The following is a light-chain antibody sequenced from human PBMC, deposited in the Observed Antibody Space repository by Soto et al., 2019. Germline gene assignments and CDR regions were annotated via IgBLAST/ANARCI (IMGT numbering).Light chain of an antibody. J-gene: IGLJ2*01. Sequence: QSVLTQPPSVSAAPGQKVSISCSGSSFNIGSNYVSWYQQLPGTAPKVLIYANDKRPSGIPDRFSGSKFGTTATLTISRVEAGDEADYYCQVWDRSSDVIFGGGTKLTVL. CDR1: SFNIGSNY. CDR2: AND. CDR3: QVWDRSSDVI. V-gene: IGLV1-51*01.